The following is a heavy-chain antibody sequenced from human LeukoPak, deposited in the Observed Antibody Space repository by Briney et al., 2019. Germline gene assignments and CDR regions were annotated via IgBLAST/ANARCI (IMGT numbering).Heavy chain of an antibody. D-gene: IGHD4-17*01. CDR1: GFTFSSYS. Sequence: GGSLRLSCAASGFTFSSYSMNWVRQAPGKGLEWVSSISSSSSYIYYADSVKGRFTISRDNAKNSLYLQMNSLRAEDAAVYYCARAPGAPYGDHRDYWGQGTLVTVSS. CDR2: ISSSSSYI. V-gene: IGHV3-21*01. CDR3: ARAPGAPYGDHRDY. J-gene: IGHJ4*02.